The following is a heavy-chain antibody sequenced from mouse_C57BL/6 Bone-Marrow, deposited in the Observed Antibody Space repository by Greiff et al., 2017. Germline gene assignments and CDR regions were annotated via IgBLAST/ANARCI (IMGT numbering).Heavy chain of an antibody. D-gene: IGHD2-3*01. V-gene: IGHV1-85*01. Sequence: VQLQQSGPELVKPGASVKLSCKASGYTFTSYDINWVKQRPGQGLEWIGCIYPRDGSTKYNEKFKGKATLTVDTSSSTAYMELHSLTSEDSAVYFCVRMRLLRYYFDYWGQGTTLTVSS. CDR2: IYPRDGST. CDR3: VRMRLLRYYFDY. CDR1: GYTFTSYD. J-gene: IGHJ2*01.